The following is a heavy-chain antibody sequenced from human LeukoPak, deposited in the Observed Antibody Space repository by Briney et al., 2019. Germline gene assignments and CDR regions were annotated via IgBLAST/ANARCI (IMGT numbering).Heavy chain of an antibody. V-gene: IGHV3-66*01. D-gene: IGHD1-1*01. CDR3: ARTGTTSYDY. Sequence: GGSLRPSCAASGFTVSSNYMSWVRQAPGKGLEWVSVIYSGGSTYYADSVKGRFTISRDNSKNTLYLQMNSLRAEDTAAYYCARTGTTSYDYWGQGTLVTVSS. J-gene: IGHJ4*02. CDR2: IYSGGST. CDR1: GFTVSSNY.